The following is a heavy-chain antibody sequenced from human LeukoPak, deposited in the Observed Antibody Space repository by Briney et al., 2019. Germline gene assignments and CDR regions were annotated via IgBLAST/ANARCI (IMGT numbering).Heavy chain of an antibody. D-gene: IGHD6-25*01. CDR2: INISGNT. J-gene: IGHJ4*02. CDR1: GGSIGSNY. Sequence: SETLSLTCTVSGGSIGSNYWSWVRQPAGEGREWVGRINISGNTAYNTSLKSRVTMSVDTSKNQFSLRLNFVTAADTAVYYCTREATANSGGYYFDYWGQGTLVTVSS. V-gene: IGHV4-4*07. CDR3: TREATANSGGYYFDY.